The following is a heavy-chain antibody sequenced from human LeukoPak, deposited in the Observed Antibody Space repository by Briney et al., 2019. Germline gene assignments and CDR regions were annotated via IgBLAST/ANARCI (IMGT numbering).Heavy chain of an antibody. J-gene: IGHJ1*01. CDR1: GFTFTKAW. V-gene: IGHV3-15*01. Sequence: GGSLRLSCAASGFTFTKAWMSWVRQAPGKGLEWLGRIKRETDGGTIDYAAPVKGRFTISRDDSRNTLYLQMDSLKIEDTAVYYCTTDRYYDNSELQFQHWGQGTLVTVSS. D-gene: IGHD3-22*01. CDR2: IKRETDGGTI. CDR3: TTDRYYDNSELQFQH.